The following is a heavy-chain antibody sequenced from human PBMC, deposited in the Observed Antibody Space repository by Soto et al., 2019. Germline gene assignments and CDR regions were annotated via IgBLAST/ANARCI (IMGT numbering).Heavy chain of an antibody. Sequence: EVQLLESGGGLVQPGRSLRLSCAASGFTFINYAMRWVRQAPGKGLEWVASVTSSGSTTYYADSVKGQFSISRDNSRNTVYLQMNSLRAEDTAVDYCGWGYMRFGGWGQGAPVTVSS. D-gene: IGHD2-15*01. CDR2: VTSSGSTT. J-gene: IGHJ4*02. V-gene: IGHV3-23*01. CDR1: GFTFINYA. CDR3: GWGYMRFGG.